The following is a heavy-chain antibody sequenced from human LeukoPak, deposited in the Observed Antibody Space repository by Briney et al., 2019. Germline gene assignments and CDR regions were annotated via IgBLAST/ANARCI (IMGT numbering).Heavy chain of an antibody. Sequence: GGSLRPSCAASGFTFSSYTMHWVRQAPGKGLEWVSSISSSSAYIYHADSVKGRFTISKDNSKNILYLQMSSLRPEDTAVYYCARDVNLKQLADWGQGTLVTVSS. V-gene: IGHV3-21*01. J-gene: IGHJ4*02. CDR2: ISSSSAYI. D-gene: IGHD1-1*01. CDR1: GFTFSSYT. CDR3: ARDVNLKQLAD.